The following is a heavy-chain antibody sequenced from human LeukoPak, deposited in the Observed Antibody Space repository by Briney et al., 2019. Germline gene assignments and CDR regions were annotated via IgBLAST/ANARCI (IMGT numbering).Heavy chain of an antibody. Sequence: SETLSLTCAVYGGSFSGYYWSWVRQPPGMGLEWIGEINYSGSTNYNPSLKSRVTISVDTSKNQFSLKLSSVTAADTAVYYCARGRRDGYTGPWYFDLWGRGTLVTVPS. CDR3: ARGRRDGYTGPWYFDL. CDR1: GGSFSGYY. D-gene: IGHD5-24*01. V-gene: IGHV4-34*01. CDR2: INYSGST. J-gene: IGHJ2*01.